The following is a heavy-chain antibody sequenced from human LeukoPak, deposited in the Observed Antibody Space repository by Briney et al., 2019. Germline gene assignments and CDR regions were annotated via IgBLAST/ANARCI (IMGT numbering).Heavy chain of an antibody. D-gene: IGHD3-10*01. CDR2: ITASGGDT. CDR3: AKGRGQGFDY. V-gene: IGHV3-23*01. J-gene: IGHJ4*02. CDR1: GFTFSSHG. Sequence: PGGTLRLFCVASGFTFSSHGMSWVRQAPGKGLEWVSSITASGGDTFYADSVKGRFTISRDNSKNTLYLQMNSLRVEDTAVYYCAKGRGQGFDYWGQGTLVTVSS.